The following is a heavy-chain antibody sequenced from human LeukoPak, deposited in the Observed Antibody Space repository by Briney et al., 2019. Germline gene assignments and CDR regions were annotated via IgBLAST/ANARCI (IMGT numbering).Heavy chain of an antibody. Sequence: SVKVSCKASGGTFSSYAISWVRQAPEQGLEWMGRIIPILGIANYAQKFQGRVTITADKSTSTAYMELSSLRSEDTAVYYCARDLGYYDILTGYSSLDYWGQGTLVTVSS. CDR1: GGTFSSYA. CDR2: IIPILGIA. V-gene: IGHV1-69*04. D-gene: IGHD3-9*01. CDR3: ARDLGYYDILTGYSSLDY. J-gene: IGHJ4*02.